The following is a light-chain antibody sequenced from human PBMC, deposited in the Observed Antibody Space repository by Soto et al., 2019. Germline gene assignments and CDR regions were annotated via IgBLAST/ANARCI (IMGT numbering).Light chain of an antibody. Sequence: QAVVTQPASVSGSPGQSITISCTGTSSDVGGYNYVSWYQQYPGKAPKLMIFEVSNRPSGVSHRFSGSKSGNTASLTISGLQAEDEAHYYCSSYTSSSTVVFGGGTKVTVL. CDR2: EVS. V-gene: IGLV2-14*01. J-gene: IGLJ2*01. CDR3: SSYTSSSTVV. CDR1: SSDVGGYNY.